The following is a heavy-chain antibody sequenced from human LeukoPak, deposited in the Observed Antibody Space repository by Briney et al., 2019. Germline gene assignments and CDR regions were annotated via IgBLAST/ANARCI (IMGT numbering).Heavy chain of an antibody. V-gene: IGHV4-34*01. CDR3: ARGGYCGGDCYFYY. CDR1: GGSFSGYY. D-gene: IGHD2-21*02. Sequence: SETLSLTCAVYGGSFSGYYWSWIRQPPGKGLEWIGEINHSGSTYYNPSLTSRVTISVDTSKNQFSLKLSSVTAADTAVYYCARGGYCGGDCYFYYWGQGTLVTVSS. J-gene: IGHJ4*02. CDR2: INHSGST.